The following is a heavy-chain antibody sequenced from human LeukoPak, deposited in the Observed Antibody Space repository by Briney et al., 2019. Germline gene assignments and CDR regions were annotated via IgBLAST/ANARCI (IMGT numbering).Heavy chain of an antibody. CDR3: ARFYGSGILRFDP. V-gene: IGHV1-8*01. CDR2: MNPNSGYT. CDR1: GYTFSSYD. Sequence: ASVKVSCKTSGYTFSSYDINWVRQATGQGLEWMGWMNPNSGYTGYAQKFQGRVTMTRNTSISTAYMELSSLRSEDTAVYYCARFYGSGILRFDPWGQGTLVTVSS. D-gene: IGHD3-10*01. J-gene: IGHJ5*02.